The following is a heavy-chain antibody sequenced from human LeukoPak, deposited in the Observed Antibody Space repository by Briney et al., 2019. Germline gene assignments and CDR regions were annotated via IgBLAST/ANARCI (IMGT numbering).Heavy chain of an antibody. J-gene: IGHJ4*02. CDR3: ARVMDYFDY. D-gene: IGHD5-24*01. CDR1: GGSYY. V-gene: IGHV4-59*01. CDR2: VYYSGNT. Sequence: SETLSLTCTVSGGSYYWSWIRQPPGKGLEWIGFVYYSGNTNYNPSLKSRVTISLDTSKNQFSLKLRSVTTADTAVYYCARVMDYFDYWGQGTLVTVSS.